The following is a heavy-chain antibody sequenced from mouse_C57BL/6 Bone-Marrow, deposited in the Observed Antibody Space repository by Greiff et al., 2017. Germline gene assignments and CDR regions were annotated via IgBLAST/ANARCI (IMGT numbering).Heavy chain of an antibody. CDR1: GFTFSDYG. CDR2: ISNLAYSI. J-gene: IGHJ2*01. D-gene: IGHD2-2*01. Sequence: EVMLVESGGGLVQPGGSLELSCAASGFTFSDYGMAWVRQAPRKGPEWVAFISNLAYSIYYADTVTGRFTISRENAKNTLYLDMSSLRSEDTAMYYCARSYYGYFYFDYWGQGTTLTVSS. CDR3: ARSYYGYFYFDY. V-gene: IGHV5-15*01.